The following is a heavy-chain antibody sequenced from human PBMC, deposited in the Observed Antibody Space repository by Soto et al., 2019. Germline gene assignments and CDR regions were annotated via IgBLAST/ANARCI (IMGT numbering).Heavy chain of an antibody. V-gene: IGHV1-69*04. CDR1: GGTFSSYA. CDR2: IIPILGIA. D-gene: IGHD5-18*01. J-gene: IGHJ3*02. Sequence: SVKVSCNASGGTFSSYAISLVRQAPGQGLEWMGRIIPILGIANYAQKFQGRVTITADKSTSTAYMELSSLRSEDTAVYYCATLPRGYRYGHDAFDIWGQGTMVTVSS. CDR3: ATLPRGYRYGHDAFDI.